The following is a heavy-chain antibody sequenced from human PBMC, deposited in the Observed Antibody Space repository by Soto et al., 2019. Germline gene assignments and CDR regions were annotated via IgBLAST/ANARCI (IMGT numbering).Heavy chain of an antibody. Sequence: QVQLVQSGAEVRKPGASVKVSCKASGYTFSSFDINWVRQAAGHGLEWMGWMTPNSGHTGYAQKFQGRVTMTRNTSTSTVYKEQRSLTSEDTAVYYCAKGVEEDSGSGSYGYMDDWGTGTTVTAFS. D-gene: IGHD3-10*01. V-gene: IGHV1-8*01. CDR1: GYTFSSFD. J-gene: IGHJ6*03. CDR3: AKGVEEDSGSGSYGYMDD. CDR2: MTPNSGHT.